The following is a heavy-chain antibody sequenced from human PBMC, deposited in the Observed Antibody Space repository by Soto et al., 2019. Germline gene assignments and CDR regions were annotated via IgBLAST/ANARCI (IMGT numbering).Heavy chain of an antibody. D-gene: IGHD3-3*01. Sequence: EVQLVESGGGLVKPGGSLRLSCAASGFTFSSYSMNWVRQAPGKGLEWVSSISSSSSYIYYADSVKGRFTISRDNAKNSLYLQMNSLRAEDTAVYYCARGSTYYDFWSGYGCYYYYGMDVWGQGTTVTVSS. CDR2: ISSSSSYI. J-gene: IGHJ6*02. V-gene: IGHV3-21*01. CDR3: ARGSTYYDFWSGYGCYYYYGMDV. CDR1: GFTFSSYS.